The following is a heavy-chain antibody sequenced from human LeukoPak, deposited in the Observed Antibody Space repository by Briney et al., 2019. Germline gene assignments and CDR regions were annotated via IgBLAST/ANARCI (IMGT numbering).Heavy chain of an antibody. CDR2: IYYSGST. CDR1: GGSISSSSYY. D-gene: IGHD1-26*01. J-gene: IGHJ3*02. CDR3: ARPAYRGSYYDAFDI. Sequence: PSETLSLTCTVSGGSISSSSYYWGWIRQPPGKGLEWIGSIYYSGSTYYNPSLKSRVTISVDTSKNKFSLKLNSVTAADTAVYYCARPAYRGSYYDAFDIWGQGTMVTATS. V-gene: IGHV4-39*01.